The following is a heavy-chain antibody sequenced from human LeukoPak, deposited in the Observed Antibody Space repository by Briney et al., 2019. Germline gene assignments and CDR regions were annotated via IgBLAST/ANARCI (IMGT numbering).Heavy chain of an antibody. J-gene: IGHJ5*02. V-gene: IGHV3-23*01. CDR1: GFTFSSYA. Sequence: GGSLRLSCAASGFTFSSYAMSWVRQAPGKGLEWVSAISGSGGSTYYADSVKGRFTISRDNSKNTLYLQMNSLRAEDTALYYCAKDTYSSGWYTNNWFDPWGQGTLVTVSS. D-gene: IGHD6-19*01. CDR3: AKDTYSSGWYTNNWFDP. CDR2: ISGSGGST.